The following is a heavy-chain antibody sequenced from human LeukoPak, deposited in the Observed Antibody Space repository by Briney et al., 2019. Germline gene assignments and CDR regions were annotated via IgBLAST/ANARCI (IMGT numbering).Heavy chain of an antibody. J-gene: IGHJ4*02. CDR3: ARESVVAALDY. V-gene: IGHV4-30-2*01. Sequence: PSETLSLTCAVSGGSISSGGYSWSWIRQPPGKGLEWIGYIYHSGSTYYNPSLKSRVTISVDRSKNQFSLKLSSVTAADTAVYYCARESVVAALDYWGQGTLVTVSS. CDR2: IYHSGST. D-gene: IGHD2-15*01. CDR1: GGSISSGGYS.